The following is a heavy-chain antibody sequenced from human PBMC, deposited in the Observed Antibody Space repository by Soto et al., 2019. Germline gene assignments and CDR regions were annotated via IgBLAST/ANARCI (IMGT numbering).Heavy chain of an antibody. Sequence: PGGSLRLSCAASGFTFSSYAMSWVRQAPGKGLEWVSAISGSGGSTYYADSVKGRFTISRDNSKNTLYLQMNSLRAEDTAVYYCAKDLAYCGGDCYPYYFDYWGQGTLVTVSS. V-gene: IGHV3-23*01. CDR3: AKDLAYCGGDCYPYYFDY. D-gene: IGHD2-21*02. CDR1: GFTFSSYA. CDR2: ISGSGGST. J-gene: IGHJ4*02.